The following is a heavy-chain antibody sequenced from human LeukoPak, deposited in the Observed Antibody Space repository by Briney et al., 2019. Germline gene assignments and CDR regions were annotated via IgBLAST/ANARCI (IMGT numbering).Heavy chain of an antibody. V-gene: IGHV3-11*01. Sequence: GGSLRLSCAASGFTFSDYYMSWIRQAPGKGLEWVSYISSSGSTIYYADSVKGRFTISRDNSKNTLYLQMNSLRAEDTAVYYCAKDGLATVTTIGTFDIWGQGTMVTVSS. D-gene: IGHD4-17*01. CDR2: ISSSGSTI. CDR1: GFTFSDYY. J-gene: IGHJ3*02. CDR3: AKDGLATVTTIGTFDI.